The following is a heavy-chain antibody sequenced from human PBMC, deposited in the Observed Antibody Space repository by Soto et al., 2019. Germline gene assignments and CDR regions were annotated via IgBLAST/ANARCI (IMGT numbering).Heavy chain of an antibody. D-gene: IGHD3-3*01. Sequence: PGGSLRLSCVASGFTFRTYAMTWVRQAPGKGLEWVSTISGNGGDTYYADSVKGRFTISRDNTKNTLFLQMSSLRGEDSGVYYCARGTTLAIFDYGMDVWGQGTTVTVSS. CDR2: ISGNGGDT. CDR3: ARGTTLAIFDYGMDV. V-gene: IGHV3-23*01. J-gene: IGHJ6*02. CDR1: GFTFRTYA.